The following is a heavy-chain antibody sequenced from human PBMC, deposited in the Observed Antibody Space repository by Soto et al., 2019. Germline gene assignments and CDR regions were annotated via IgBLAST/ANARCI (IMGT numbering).Heavy chain of an antibody. CDR3: ARDHYSSSWYRGVWFDP. J-gene: IGHJ5*02. CDR1: GDSVSSNSAA. Sequence: SQTLSLTCAISGDSVSSNSAAWNWIRQSPSRGLEWLGRTYYRSKWYNDYAVSVKSRITINPDTSKNQFSLQLNSVTPEDTAVCYCARDHYSSSWYRGVWFDPWGQVTLVTVSS. V-gene: IGHV6-1*01. CDR2: TYYRSKWYN. D-gene: IGHD6-13*01.